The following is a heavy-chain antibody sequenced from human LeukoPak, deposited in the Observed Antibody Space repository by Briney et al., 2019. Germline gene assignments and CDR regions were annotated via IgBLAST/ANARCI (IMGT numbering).Heavy chain of an antibody. V-gene: IGHV4-39*07. Sequence: SETLSPTCTVSFGSISSSSYYWTWIRQAPGKGLEWIGEIDLGGSTYSNPSLKSRVTISLDTSKNQFSLRLSSVTAADTAVYYCGRARAPNLWGQGTLVTVSS. J-gene: IGHJ4*02. CDR1: FGSISSSSYY. CDR3: GRARAPNL. CDR2: IDLGGST.